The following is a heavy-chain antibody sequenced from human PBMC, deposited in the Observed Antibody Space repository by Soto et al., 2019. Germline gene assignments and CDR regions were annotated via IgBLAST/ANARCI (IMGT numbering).Heavy chain of an antibody. D-gene: IGHD5-18*01. CDR2: IHYSGSV. Sequence: SETLSLTCTVSGGSISSDHYHWTWIRQTPGKGLEWIGYIHYSGSVYYNPSLQSRVTMSVDTSENLFSLKLSSVTAADTAVYFCVREFDGGDRHHYALDVRCPGLMVTLSS. J-gene: IGHJ6*02. CDR3: VREFDGGDRHHYALDV. CDR1: GGSISSDHYH. V-gene: IGHV4-30-4*01.